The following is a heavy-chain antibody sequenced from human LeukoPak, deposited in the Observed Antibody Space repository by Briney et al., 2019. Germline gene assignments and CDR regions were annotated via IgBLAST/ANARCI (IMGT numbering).Heavy chain of an antibody. D-gene: IGHD3-22*01. Sequence: GGSLRLSCAASGFTFSSYAMHWVRQAPGKGLEWVAVISYDGSNKYYADSVKGRFTISRDNSKNTLYLQMNSLRAEDTAVYHCARASYYYDSSGYYYSNLDYWGQGTLVTVSS. CDR1: GFTFSSYA. CDR2: ISYDGSNK. CDR3: ARASYYYDSSGYYYSNLDY. V-gene: IGHV3-30-3*01. J-gene: IGHJ4*02.